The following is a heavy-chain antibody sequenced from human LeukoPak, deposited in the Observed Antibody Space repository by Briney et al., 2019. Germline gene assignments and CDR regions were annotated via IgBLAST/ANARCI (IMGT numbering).Heavy chain of an antibody. V-gene: IGHV4-39*01. CDR1: GGSITSSSHY. CDR3: AKSTYYYDTFVNAFDF. Sequence: SSETLSLTCTVSGGSITSSSHYWGWIRQPPGKGLEWIGSIYYSGDSYYNPSLKSRVTTSVDTSKGQFSLRLSSVTAADTAVYYCAKSTYYYDTFVNAFDFWGQGTVVTVSS. D-gene: IGHD3-22*01. CDR2: IYYSGDS. J-gene: IGHJ3*01.